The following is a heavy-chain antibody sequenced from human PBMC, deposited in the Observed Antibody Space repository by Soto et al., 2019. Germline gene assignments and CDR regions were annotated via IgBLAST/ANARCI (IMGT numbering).Heavy chain of an antibody. Sequence: PGGSLRLSCAASGFTFTRYSMNLVRQAPGKGLEWVSSISSTTNYIYYGDSMKGRFTISRDNAKNSLYLEMNSLRAEDTAVYYCARESEDLTSNLEYWGQGTMVTVSS. CDR3: ARESEDLTSNLEY. V-gene: IGHV3-21*06. J-gene: IGHJ4*02. CDR2: ISSTTNYI. CDR1: GFTFTRYS.